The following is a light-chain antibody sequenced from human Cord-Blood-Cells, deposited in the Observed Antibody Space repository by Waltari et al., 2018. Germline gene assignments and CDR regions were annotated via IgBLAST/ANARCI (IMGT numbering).Light chain of an antibody. V-gene: IGKV3-20*01. CDR2: GAS. CDR3: QQYGSSPPFT. Sequence: EIVLTKSPGTLSLSPGDRATLSCRASQSVSSSYLAWYQQKPGQAPRLLIYGASSRATGIPDRFSGSGSGTDFTLTISRLEPEDFAVYYCQQYGSSPPFTFGPGTKVDIK. CDR1: QSVSSSY. J-gene: IGKJ3*01.